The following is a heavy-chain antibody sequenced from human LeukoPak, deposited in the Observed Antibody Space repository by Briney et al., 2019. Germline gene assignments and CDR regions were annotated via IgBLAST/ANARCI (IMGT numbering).Heavy chain of an antibody. CDR1: GFTVSSNY. V-gene: IGHV3-74*01. CDR2: INSDGSST. CDR3: ARDQVIVGASTYNWFDP. J-gene: IGHJ5*02. D-gene: IGHD1-26*01. Sequence: GGSLRLSCAASGFTVSSNYMSWVRQAPGKGLVWVSRINSDGSSTSYADSVKGRFTISRDNAKNTLYLQMNSLRAEDTAVYYCARDQVIVGASTYNWFDPWGQGTLVTVSS.